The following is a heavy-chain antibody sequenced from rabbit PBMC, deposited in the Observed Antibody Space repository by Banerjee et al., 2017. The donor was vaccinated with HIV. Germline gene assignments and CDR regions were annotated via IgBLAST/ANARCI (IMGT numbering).Heavy chain of an antibody. J-gene: IGHJ4*01. V-gene: IGHV1S47*01. D-gene: IGHD1-1*01. Sequence: QEQLVESGGGLVQPGESLKLSCKASGIDFSSYGISWVRQAPGKGPEWIAYIYPGFGIRNYANSVKGRFTISSDNAQNTVFLQMTSLTASDTATYFCASEDASSSGYYPIFNLWGPGTLVTVS. CDR3: ASEDASSSGYYPIFNL. CDR2: IYPGFGIR. CDR1: GIDFSSYG.